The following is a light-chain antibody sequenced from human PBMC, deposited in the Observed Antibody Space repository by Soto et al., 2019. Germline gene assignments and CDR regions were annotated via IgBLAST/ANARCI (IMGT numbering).Light chain of an antibody. J-gene: IGKJ1*01. CDR2: GAS. CDR3: QQYNNWPQT. CDR1: QSVSSN. Sequence: EIVMTQSPATLSVSPGERSTLSCRASQSVSSNLAWYQQKPGQAPRLLIYGASTRATGIPARFSGSGSGTEFTLTISSLQSEDFAVYYCQQYNNWPQTFGQGTEWIS. V-gene: IGKV3-15*01.